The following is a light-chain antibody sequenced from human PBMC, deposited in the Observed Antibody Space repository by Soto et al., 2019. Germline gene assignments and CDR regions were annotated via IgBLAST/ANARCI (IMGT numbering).Light chain of an antibody. J-gene: IGKJ2*01. V-gene: IGKV1-12*01. CDR2: TAS. CDR3: QQADTCHPT. Sequence: DIQMTQSPSYVSASVGARVTINCRASQGIGDSLAWYQQKPGKAPNLLIHTASSLERGVPSRFSGGGSATDFTLTISSLQAEDFATYFCQQADTCHPTFCQGTKVDIK. CDR1: QGIGDS.